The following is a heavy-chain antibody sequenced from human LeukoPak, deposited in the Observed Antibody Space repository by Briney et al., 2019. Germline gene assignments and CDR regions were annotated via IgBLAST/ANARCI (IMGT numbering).Heavy chain of an antibody. CDR3: ARDSTNWNTDY. J-gene: IGHJ4*02. D-gene: IGHD1/OR15-1a*01. CDR2: IIPIFGTA. Sequence: ASVKVSCKASGYTFTSYGISWVRQAPGQGLEWMGGIIPIFGTANYAQKFQGRVTITADESTSTAYMELSSLRSEDTAVYYCARDSTNWNTDYWGQGTLVTVSS. V-gene: IGHV1-69*13. CDR1: GYTFTSYG.